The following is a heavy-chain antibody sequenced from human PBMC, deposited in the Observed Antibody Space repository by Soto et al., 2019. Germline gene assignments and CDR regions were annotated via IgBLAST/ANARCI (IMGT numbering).Heavy chain of an antibody. CDR2: ISGSGVST. CDR3: AKFYCISIMCQVPAAKSTGGFEI. J-gene: IGHJ3*02. D-gene: IGHD2-2*01. Sequence: EPQLLESGGGLGHPGGSLRLSCAASGFTFSSYAMSWVRQAPGKGLEWVAAISGSGVSTYYADSVRGRSTISRDNSKKTVHLQMNSMRAEDTAVYDCAKFYCISIMCQVPAAKSTGGFEIWGQGTLVTVS. CDR1: GFTFSSYA. V-gene: IGHV3-23*01.